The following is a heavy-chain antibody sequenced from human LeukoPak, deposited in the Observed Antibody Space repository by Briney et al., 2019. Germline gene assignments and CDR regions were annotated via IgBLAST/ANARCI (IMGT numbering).Heavy chain of an antibody. V-gene: IGHV3-11*01. J-gene: IGHJ3*02. Sequence: GGSLRLSCAASGFTFSDYYMVWIRQAPGKGLEWLSYISGSGTTIFYADSVKGRFTISRDNAKNSLDLQMNSLRAEDTAVYYCGRDFGLIGTKRSFDIWGQGTLVTVSS. CDR1: GFTFSDYY. CDR2: ISGSGTTI. D-gene: IGHD1-7*01. CDR3: GRDFGLIGTKRSFDI.